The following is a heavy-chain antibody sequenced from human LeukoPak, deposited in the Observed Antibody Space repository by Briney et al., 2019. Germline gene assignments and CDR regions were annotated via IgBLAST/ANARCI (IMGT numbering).Heavy chain of an antibody. CDR1: GFTFSSYG. J-gene: IGHJ4*02. D-gene: IGHD3-16*01. V-gene: IGHV3-33*01. CDR3: ARERGRTSVYDY. CDR2: IWYDGSNK. Sequence: GGSLRLSCAASGFTFSSYGMHWVRQAPGKGLEWVAVIWYDGSNKYYADPVKGRFTISRDNSKNTLYLQMNSLRAGDTAVYYCARERGRTSVYDYWGQGTLVTVSS.